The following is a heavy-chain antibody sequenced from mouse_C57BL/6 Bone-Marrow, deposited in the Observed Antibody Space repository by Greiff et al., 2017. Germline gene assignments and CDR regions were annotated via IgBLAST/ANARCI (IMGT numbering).Heavy chain of an antibody. CDR3: ARLGIYYYGSKDAMDY. J-gene: IGHJ4*01. Sequence: EVQLVESGGGLVQPGGSLKISCAASGFTFSDYGMAWVRQAHRKGPAWVAFISNLAYSIYYADTVTGRFTISRENAKHTLYLEMSSLRSEDTAMYYCARLGIYYYGSKDAMDYWGQGTSDTVSS. CDR2: ISNLAYSI. V-gene: IGHV5-15*01. CDR1: GFTFSDYG. D-gene: IGHD1-1*01.